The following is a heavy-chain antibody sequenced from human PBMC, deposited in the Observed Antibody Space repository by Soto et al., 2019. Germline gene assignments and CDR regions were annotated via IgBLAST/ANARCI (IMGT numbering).Heavy chain of an antibody. Sequence: GGSLRLSCAASGFTFSSYAMSWVRQAPGKGLEWVSAISGSGGSTYYADSVKGWFTISRDNSKNTLYLQMNSLRAEDTAVYYCAKDFRVLQSVYDYWGQGTLVTVSS. J-gene: IGHJ4*02. D-gene: IGHD1-26*01. CDR3: AKDFRVLQSVYDY. V-gene: IGHV3-23*01. CDR2: ISGSGGST. CDR1: GFTFSSYA.